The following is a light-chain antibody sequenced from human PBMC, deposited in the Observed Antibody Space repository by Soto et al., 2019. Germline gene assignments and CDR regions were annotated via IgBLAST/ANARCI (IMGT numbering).Light chain of an antibody. CDR3: QQAYSFPIT. Sequence: IQMPQSPSSLSASLGDRFTVSCRASQTISRYLNWYQQRPGKAPNLLIYSASSLQSGVPSRFSGSGSGTDFTLSINSLQPEDFATYYCQQAYSFPITFGQGTRLEIK. J-gene: IGKJ5*01. V-gene: IGKV1-39*01. CDR2: SAS. CDR1: QTISRY.